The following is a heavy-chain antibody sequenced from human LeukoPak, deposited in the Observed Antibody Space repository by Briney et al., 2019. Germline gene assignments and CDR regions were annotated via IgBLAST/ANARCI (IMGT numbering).Heavy chain of an antibody. J-gene: IGHJ4*02. D-gene: IGHD3-16*01. V-gene: IGHV1-18*03. CDR3: AKQDKWSYAIHS. CDR1: GNTFTNFV. CDR2: ISANNDDT. Sequence: ASVKVSCKASGNTFTNFVISWVRQAPGRGAEWVGWISANNDDTYYSQNLQGRITIATDTVTRTAYMELTSLGSDDMAVLYYAKQDKWSYAIHSWGQGTLVTVPS.